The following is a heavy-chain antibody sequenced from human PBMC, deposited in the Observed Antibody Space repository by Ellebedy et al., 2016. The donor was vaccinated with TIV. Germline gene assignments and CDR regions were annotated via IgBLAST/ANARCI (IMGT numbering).Heavy chain of an antibody. J-gene: IGHJ3*02. D-gene: IGHD4-23*01. CDR2: ITESGGNT. CDR1: GLTFSSHA. CDR3: ARDPVGVGPAFDI. V-gene: IGHV3-23*01. Sequence: GESLKISCAASGLTFSSHAMSWVRQAPGKGLEWVSSITESGGNTYYADSVKGRFTISRDHSKNTLYLPMNSLRAEDTAVYYFARDPVGVGPAFDIWGQGTMVTVSS.